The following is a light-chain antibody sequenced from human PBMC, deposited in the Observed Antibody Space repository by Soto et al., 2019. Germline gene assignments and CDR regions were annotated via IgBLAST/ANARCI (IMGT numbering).Light chain of an antibody. CDR2: EVS. CDR3: SSYTTSTSLV. CDR1: SSDIGGYNY. V-gene: IGLV2-14*01. J-gene: IGLJ3*02. Sequence: QSALTQPASVSGSPGQSITISCTGTSSDIGGYNYVSWYQQEPGKAPKLMIYEVSNRPSGISYRFSGSKSGNTASLTISGLQAEDEADYYCSSYTTSTSLVFGGGTKVTVL.